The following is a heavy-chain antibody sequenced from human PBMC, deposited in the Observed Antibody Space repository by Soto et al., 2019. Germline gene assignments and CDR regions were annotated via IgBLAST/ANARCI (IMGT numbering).Heavy chain of an antibody. D-gene: IGHD2-21*02. Sequence: PSDSMSLTSGVCGGTVASRHWGSWVRQSPGRGLEWIGNVYHTGDTNFNPSLQSRVTFSVDKSNNQFSLRLTSVTAADTAVYFCAREIVTAGGNNYFDPWGPGTLVTVSS. CDR1: GGTVASRHW. CDR3: AREIVTAGGNNYFDP. J-gene: IGHJ5*02. V-gene: IGHV4-4*02. CDR2: VYHTGDT.